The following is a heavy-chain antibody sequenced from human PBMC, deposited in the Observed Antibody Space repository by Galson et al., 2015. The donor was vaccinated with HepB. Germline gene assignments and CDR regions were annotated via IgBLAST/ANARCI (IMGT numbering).Heavy chain of an antibody. D-gene: IGHD3-22*01. J-gene: IGHJ4*02. V-gene: IGHV1-69*02. CDR1: GGTFTSYT. Sequence: SVKVSCKASGGTFTSYTITWVRQAPGQGLGWMGRIIPILHIINYAQKFQGRVTITADTSTSTAYMELSSLRSEDTAVYYCARNHVPFYDTSGYYSDWGQGTLVTVSS. CDR2: IIPILHII. CDR3: ARNHVPFYDTSGYYSD.